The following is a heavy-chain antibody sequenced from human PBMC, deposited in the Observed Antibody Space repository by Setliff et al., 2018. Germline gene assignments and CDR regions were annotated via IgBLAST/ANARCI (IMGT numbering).Heavy chain of an antibody. Sequence: GESLKISCRASGYNFNNNWIGWLRQIPGKGLEWIGSIYPGDSDTKYSPSFQGHVFMSVDRSATTAYLQWRSLQASDSALYYCAKFGADYWFGPWGQGALVTVSS. J-gene: IGHJ5*02. CDR3: AKFGADYWFGP. CDR1: GYNFNNNW. CDR2: IYPGDSDT. D-gene: IGHD2-21*01. V-gene: IGHV5-51*01.